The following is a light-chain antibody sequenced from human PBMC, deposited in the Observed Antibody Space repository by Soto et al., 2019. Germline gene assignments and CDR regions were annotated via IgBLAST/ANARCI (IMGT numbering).Light chain of an antibody. CDR3: QQYDNLLT. Sequence: DIQMTQSPSSLSASVGDRVTITCQASQDIINYLNWYQQKAGKAPKLLIYDASNLETGVPSRFSGSGSGTDFTFNISSLQTEDIATYYCQQYDNLLTFGGGTKVEIK. V-gene: IGKV1-33*01. CDR2: DAS. CDR1: QDIINY. J-gene: IGKJ4*01.